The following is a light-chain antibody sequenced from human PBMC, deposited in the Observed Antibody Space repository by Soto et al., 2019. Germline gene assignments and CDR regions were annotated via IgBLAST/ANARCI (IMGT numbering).Light chain of an antibody. Sequence: EIVLTQSPGTQSLSPGETATLSCRASQRVGGNNLAWYHQKSGQTPRLLIYGASSRATGIPDRFSGSGSGTDFTLTISRLEPEDFAVYYCQQYDNSITFGQGTRLEIE. J-gene: IGKJ5*01. CDR3: QQYDNSIT. CDR2: GAS. CDR1: QRVGGNN. V-gene: IGKV3-20*01.